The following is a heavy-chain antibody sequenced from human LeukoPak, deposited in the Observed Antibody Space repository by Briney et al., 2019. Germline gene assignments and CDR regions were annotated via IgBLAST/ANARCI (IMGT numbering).Heavy chain of an antibody. CDR1: GFTFDDYA. CDR2: ISWNSGSI. D-gene: IGHD6-13*01. V-gene: IGHV3-9*03. J-gene: IGHJ3*02. CDR3: AKDMSSSWTSDAFDI. Sequence: GGSLRLSCAASGFTFDDYAMHWVRQAPGKGLEWVSGISWNSGSIGYADSVKGRFTISRDNAKNSLYLQMNSLRPEDMALYYCAKDMSSSWTSDAFDIWGPGTMVTVSS.